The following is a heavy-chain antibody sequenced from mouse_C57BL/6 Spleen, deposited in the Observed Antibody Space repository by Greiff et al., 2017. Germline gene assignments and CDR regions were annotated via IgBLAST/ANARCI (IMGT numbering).Heavy chain of an antibody. Sequence: VQLQQSGAELARPGASVKLSCKASGYTFTSYGISWVKQRTGQGLEWIGEIYPRSGNTYYNEKFKGKVTLTADKSYSTEYMELRSLTSEDSAVFVWARGYGCSPSSAGGFDVWGTGTTVTVSS. CDR3: ARGYGCSPSSAGGFDV. CDR1: GYTFTSYG. D-gene: IGHD1-1*01. CDR2: IYPRSGNT. J-gene: IGHJ1*03. V-gene: IGHV1-81*01.